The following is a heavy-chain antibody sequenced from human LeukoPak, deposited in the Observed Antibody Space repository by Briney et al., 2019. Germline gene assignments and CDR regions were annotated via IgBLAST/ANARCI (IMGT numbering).Heavy chain of an antibody. CDR2: ISSSSSYI. CDR3: ARGIKDIVATIGGG. CDR1: VFTFSSYS. D-gene: IGHD5-12*01. Sequence: PGGSLRLSCAASVFTFSSYSMNWVRQAPGKGLEWVSSISSSSSYIYYADSVKGRFTISRDNAKSSLYLQMNSLRAEDTAVYYCARGIKDIVATIGGGWGQGTLVTVSS. V-gene: IGHV3-21*01. J-gene: IGHJ4*02.